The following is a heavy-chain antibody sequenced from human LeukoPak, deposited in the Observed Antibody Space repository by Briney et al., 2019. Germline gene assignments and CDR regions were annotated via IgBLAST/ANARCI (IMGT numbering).Heavy chain of an antibody. Sequence: GGSLRLSCTAAGFTFSNSAMSWVRQAPGKGLEWVSAITSIGGSTYYADSVKGRFTISRDNSKNTLFMQMTSLRAEDTAVYCCAKGIAATGVGTFDYWGQGTLVTVSS. V-gene: IGHV3-23*01. CDR2: ITSIGGST. CDR1: GFTFSNSA. J-gene: IGHJ4*02. CDR3: AKGIAATGVGTFDY. D-gene: IGHD6-13*01.